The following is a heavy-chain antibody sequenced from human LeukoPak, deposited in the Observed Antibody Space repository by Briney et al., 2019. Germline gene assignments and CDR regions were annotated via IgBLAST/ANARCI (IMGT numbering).Heavy chain of an antibody. V-gene: IGHV3-30*02. J-gene: IGHJ4*02. CDR3: AKDGGSRLELRYGFDY. D-gene: IGHD1-7*01. CDR2: IRYDGSNK. CDR1: GFTFSSYG. Sequence: GGSLRLSCAASGFTFSSYGMHWVRQAPGKGLEWVAFIRYDGSNKCYADSVKGRFTISRDNSKNTLYLQMNSLRAEDTAVYYCAKDGGSRLELRYGFDYWGQGTLVTVSS.